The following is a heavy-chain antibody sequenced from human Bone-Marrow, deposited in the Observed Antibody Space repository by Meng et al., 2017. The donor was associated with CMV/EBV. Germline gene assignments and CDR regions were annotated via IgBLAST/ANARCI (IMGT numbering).Heavy chain of an antibody. CDR2: MSGSGAGT. CDR3: AKGGVSTAAGWYFDR. V-gene: IGHV3-23*01. D-gene: IGHD2-2*01. J-gene: IGHJ2*01. Sequence: SGLTFSTYAMTWGRQAPGKGLEWVSAMSGSGAGTYYADSVKGRFTISRDNSKNTLYLQMNSLTAEDTAIYYCAKGGVSTAAGWYFDRWGRGTLVTVSS. CDR1: GLTFSTYA.